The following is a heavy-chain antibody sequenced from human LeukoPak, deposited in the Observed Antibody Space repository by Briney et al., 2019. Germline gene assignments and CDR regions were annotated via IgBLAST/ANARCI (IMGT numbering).Heavy chain of an antibody. CDR2: ISSSGSTI. D-gene: IGHD3-10*01. Sequence: GGSLRLSCAASGFTFSSYEMNWVRQAPGKGLEWVSYISSSGSTIYYADSVKGRFTISGDNAKNSLYLQMNSLRAEDTAVYYCARESIGITMVRGVMSPFDYWGQGTLVTVSS. CDR1: GFTFSSYE. V-gene: IGHV3-48*03. J-gene: IGHJ4*02. CDR3: ARESIGITMVRGVMSPFDY.